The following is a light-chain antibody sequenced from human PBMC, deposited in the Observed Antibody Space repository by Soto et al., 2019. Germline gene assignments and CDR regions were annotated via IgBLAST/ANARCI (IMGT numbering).Light chain of an antibody. CDR1: QSVSSSY. V-gene: IGKV3-20*01. J-gene: IGKJ5*01. CDR2: GAT. CDR3: QQYGSSLIT. Sequence: IVLTQSPGTPSLSPGARATLACRASQSVSSSYLAWYQQKPGQAPRRLIYGATSRATGIPDRFSGSGSGTDFTITISRLEPEDFAVYYCQQYGSSLITCGQGTRLEIK.